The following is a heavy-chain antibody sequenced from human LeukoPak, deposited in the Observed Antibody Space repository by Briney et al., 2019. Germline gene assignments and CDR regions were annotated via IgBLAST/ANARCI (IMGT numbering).Heavy chain of an antibody. CDR2: INPNSGGT. CDR1: GYTFTNYF. Sequence: ASVKVSCKASGYTFTNYFMHWVRQAPGQGLEWMGWINPNSGGTNYAQKFQGRVTMTRDTSISTAYMELSRLRSDDTAVYYCARDVDFMGASYYFDCWGQGTLVTVSS. J-gene: IGHJ4*02. V-gene: IGHV1-2*02. D-gene: IGHD1-26*01. CDR3: ARDVDFMGASYYFDC.